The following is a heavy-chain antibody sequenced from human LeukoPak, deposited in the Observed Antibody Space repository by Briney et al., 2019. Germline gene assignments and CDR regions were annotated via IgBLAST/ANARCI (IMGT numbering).Heavy chain of an antibody. J-gene: IGHJ4*02. CDR2: IYPTGST. CDR1: GGSITSGGYY. Sequence: SETLSLTCSVSGGSITSGGYYWGWTRQHPGKGLEWIGYIYPTGSTYYNPSLKSRVTMSVDTSKNQFSLKLSSVTAADTAVYYCARVSTYYDFWSGYTVPFTFDYWGQGTLVTVSS. D-gene: IGHD3-3*01. V-gene: IGHV4-31*03. CDR3: ARVSTYYDFWSGYTVPFTFDY.